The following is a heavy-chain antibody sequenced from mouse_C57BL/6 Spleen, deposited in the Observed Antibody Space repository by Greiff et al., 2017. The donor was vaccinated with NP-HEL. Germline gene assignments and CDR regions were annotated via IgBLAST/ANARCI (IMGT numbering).Heavy chain of an antibody. CDR2: IDPSDGDT. D-gene: IGHD4-1*01. CDR1: GYTFTSYW. Sequence: QVQLQQPGAELVRPGSSVKLSCKASGYTFTSYWMHWVKQRPRQGLEWIGKIDPSDGDTNYNEKFKDKATLTVDKSSSTAYMQLSSLTSEDSAVSFCVSDWGGFGGWGKGTMVTVAA. V-gene: IGHV1-52*01. CDR3: VSDWGGFGG. J-gene: IGHJ3*01.